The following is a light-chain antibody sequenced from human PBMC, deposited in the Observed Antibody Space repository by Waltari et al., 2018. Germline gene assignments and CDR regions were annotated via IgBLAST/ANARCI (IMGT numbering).Light chain of an antibody. V-gene: IGKV1-39*01. CDR1: QSIGSY. J-gene: IGKJ1*01. Sequence: DIQMTQSPSSLSASVGDRVTITCRASQSIGSYLNWYHQQPGKAPNLLIYAASSLQSWVPSRFSGSGSGTDFTLTISSLQPEDFATYYCQQSYSTPWTFGQGTKVEIK. CDR3: QQSYSTPWT. CDR2: AAS.